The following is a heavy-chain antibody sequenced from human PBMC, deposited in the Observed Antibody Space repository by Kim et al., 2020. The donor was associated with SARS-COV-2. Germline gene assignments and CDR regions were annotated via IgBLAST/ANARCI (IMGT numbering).Heavy chain of an antibody. J-gene: IGHJ4*02. D-gene: IGHD3-10*01. Sequence: SDSYTNYSPSFQGHVTISADKSISTAYLQWSSLKASDTAMYYCARGSSGYWGQGTLVTVSS. CDR3: ARGSSGY. CDR2: SDSYT. V-gene: IGHV5-10-1*01.